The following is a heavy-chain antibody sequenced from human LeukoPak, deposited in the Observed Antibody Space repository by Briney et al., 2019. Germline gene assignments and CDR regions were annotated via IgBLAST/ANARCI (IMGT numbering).Heavy chain of an antibody. Sequence: TGVSLRLSCAASGFTFSAYSMNWVRQAPGKGLEWVSFISTSSGTIYYADSVKGRFTISRDNAKNSLYLQMNSLRDEDTAVYYCARPTGYSSGWDIWGQGTMVTVSS. V-gene: IGHV3-48*02. J-gene: IGHJ3*02. D-gene: IGHD6-19*01. CDR3: ARPTGYSSGWDI. CDR1: GFTFSAYS. CDR2: ISTSSGTI.